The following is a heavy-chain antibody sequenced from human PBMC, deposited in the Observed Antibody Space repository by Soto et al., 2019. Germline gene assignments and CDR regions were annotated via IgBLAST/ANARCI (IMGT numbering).Heavy chain of an antibody. V-gene: IGHV4-39*01. Sequence: SETLSLTCTVSGGSISSSSYYWGWIRQPPGKGLEWIGSIYYSGSTYYNPSLKSRVTISVDTSKNQFSLKLSSVTAADTAVYCPARLNPLCDTLTGQAGPRGKFDYGGQGTLVTGSS. CDR2: IYYSGST. D-gene: IGHD3-9*01. CDR3: ARLNPLCDTLTGQAGPRGKFDY. J-gene: IGHJ4*02. CDR1: GGSISSSSYY.